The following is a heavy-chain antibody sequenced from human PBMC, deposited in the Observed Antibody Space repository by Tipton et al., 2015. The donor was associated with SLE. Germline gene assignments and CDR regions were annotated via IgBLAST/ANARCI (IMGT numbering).Heavy chain of an antibody. Sequence: SLRLSCAASGFTFDDYGMGWVRQVPGKGLEWVSGINWNGYSTGYADSVKGRFTISRDNAKNSLYLQMSSLRAEDSALYYCVRDWGDAYNYFASWGQGTLVTVSS. CDR1: GFTFDDYG. D-gene: IGHD5-24*01. J-gene: IGHJ4*02. V-gene: IGHV3-20*04. CDR2: INWNGYST. CDR3: VRDWGDAYNYFAS.